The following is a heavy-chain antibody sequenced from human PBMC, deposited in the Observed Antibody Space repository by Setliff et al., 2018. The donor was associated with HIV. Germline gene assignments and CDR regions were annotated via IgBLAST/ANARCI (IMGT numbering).Heavy chain of an antibody. J-gene: IGHJ6*03. CDR1: GYTFTSYG. V-gene: IGHV1-18*01. CDR3: ARRVMSSSAYYYYYYYMDV. D-gene: IGHD6-6*01. CDR2: ISAYNGNT. Sequence: ASVKVSCKASGYTFTSYGISWVRQAPGQGLEWMGWISAYNGNTNYAQKLQGRVTMTTDTSTSTAYMELRSLRSDDTAVYYCARRVMSSSAYYYYYYYMDVWGKGTTVTVSS.